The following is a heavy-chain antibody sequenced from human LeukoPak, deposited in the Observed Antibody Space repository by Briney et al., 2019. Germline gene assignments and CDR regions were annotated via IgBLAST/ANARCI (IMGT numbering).Heavy chain of an antibody. J-gene: IGHJ4*02. D-gene: IGHD5-18*01. V-gene: IGHV3-48*03. Sequence: GGSLRLSCAASGFTFSSYQMNWVRQAPGKGLEWVSYISSSGSTIYYADSVKGRFTISRDNAKNSLYLQMNSLRAEDTAVYYCASEYSNAMVSRVDYFDYWGQGTLVTVSS. CDR3: ASEYSNAMVSRVDYFDY. CDR1: GFTFSSYQ. CDR2: ISSSGSTI.